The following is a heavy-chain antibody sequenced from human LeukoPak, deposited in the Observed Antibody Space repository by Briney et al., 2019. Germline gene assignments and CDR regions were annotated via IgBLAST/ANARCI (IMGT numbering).Heavy chain of an antibody. Sequence: VASVKVSRKASGYTFIGFFMHWVRQAPGQGLEWMGWINPNIGDAYYAQKFQGRVTMTRDRSINTAYMELSRLTSDDTAVYYCARMDLDGGDSIGFDSWGQGTLVTVSS. CDR3: ARMDLDGGDSIGFDS. CDR1: GYTFIGFF. J-gene: IGHJ5*01. CDR2: INPNIGDA. D-gene: IGHD2-21*02. V-gene: IGHV1-2*02.